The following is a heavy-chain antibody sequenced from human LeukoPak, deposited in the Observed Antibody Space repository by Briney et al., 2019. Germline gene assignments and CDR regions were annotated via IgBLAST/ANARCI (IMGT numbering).Heavy chain of an antibody. V-gene: IGHV1-18*01. Sequence: ASVKVSCKASGYSFSIFGMTWVRQAPGQGLEWMGWISASSGNTNYAQKLQGRVTMTTDTSTNTAYMELRSLKSDDTAVYYCARAGATETTHFDYWGQGTRVTVSS. D-gene: IGHD4-17*01. CDR3: ARAGATETTHFDY. CDR2: ISASSGNT. CDR1: GYSFSIFG. J-gene: IGHJ4*02.